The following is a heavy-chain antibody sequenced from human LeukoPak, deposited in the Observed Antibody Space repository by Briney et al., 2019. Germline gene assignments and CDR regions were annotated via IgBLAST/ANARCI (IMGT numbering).Heavy chain of an antibody. CDR1: GFTFSSYE. J-gene: IGHJ4*02. V-gene: IGHV3-48*03. D-gene: IGHD2-21*02. CDR3: ARHAYCGGDCYSHLYFDY. CDR2: ISSSGSTI. Sequence: PGGSLRLSCAASGFTFSSYEMNWVRQAPGKGLEWVSYISSSGSTIYYADSVKGRFTISRDNAKNSLYLQMNSLRAEDTAVYYCARHAYCGGDCYSHLYFDYWGQGTLVTVSS.